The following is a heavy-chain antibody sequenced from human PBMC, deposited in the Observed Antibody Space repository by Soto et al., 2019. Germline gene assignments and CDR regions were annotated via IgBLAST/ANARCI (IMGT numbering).Heavy chain of an antibody. Sequence: GGSLRLSCAGSGFTVSISYMTWVRQVPGKGLEWVSIRYSDGRSYHAESVKGRFTIPTDDSENTLYLQMSSLRAEDTAVYFCTKGSVFFECSGHNLEYLQYWGQGTLVTVSS. V-gene: IGHV3-66*01. D-gene: IGHD2-15*01. J-gene: IGHJ1*01. CDR3: TKGSVFFECSGHNLEYLQY. CDR2: RYSDGRS. CDR1: GFTVSISY.